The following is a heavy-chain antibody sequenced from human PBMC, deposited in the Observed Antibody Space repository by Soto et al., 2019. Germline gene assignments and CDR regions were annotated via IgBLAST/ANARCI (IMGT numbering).Heavy chain of an antibody. D-gene: IGHD6-13*01. CDR3: ARDRGAAAAFDY. V-gene: IGHV3-21*01. CDR1: GFTFSSYS. Sequence: PGGSLRLSCAASGFTFSSYSMNWVRQAPGKGLEWVSSISSSSSYIYYADSVKGRFTISRDNAKNSLYLQMNSLRAEDTAVYYCARDRGAAAAFDYWGQGTLVTVSS. J-gene: IGHJ4*02. CDR2: ISSSSSYI.